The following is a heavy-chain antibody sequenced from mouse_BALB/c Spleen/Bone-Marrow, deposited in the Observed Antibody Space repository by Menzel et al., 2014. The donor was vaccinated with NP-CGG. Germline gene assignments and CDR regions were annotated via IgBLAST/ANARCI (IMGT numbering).Heavy chain of an antibody. Sequence: EVQGVESGGGLVQPGGSLKLSCTASGFDFSRYWMSWVRQTPGKGLQWIGEINPESSTINYTPSLKDKFIIPRDNAKNTLYLQMSKVRSEDTALYYCARLSYYGLTDYWGQGTTLTVSS. V-gene: IGHV4-1*02. CDR1: GFDFSRYW. J-gene: IGHJ2*01. CDR3: ARLSYYGLTDY. CDR2: INPESSTI. D-gene: IGHD1-2*01.